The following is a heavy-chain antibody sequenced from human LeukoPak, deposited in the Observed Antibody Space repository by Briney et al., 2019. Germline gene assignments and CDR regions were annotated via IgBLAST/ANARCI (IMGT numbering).Heavy chain of an antibody. V-gene: IGHV6-1*01. Sequence: QTLSLTCAIAGDSVSSNTAGWNWIRQSPSRGLEWLGRTYYRSKWYNDYAVSVKSRITINPDTSKNQFSLQLNSVTPEDTAVYYCARSDHSYYFDYWGQGALVTVSS. CDR1: GDSVSSNTAG. CDR3: ARSDHSYYFDY. CDR2: TYYRSKWYN. J-gene: IGHJ4*02.